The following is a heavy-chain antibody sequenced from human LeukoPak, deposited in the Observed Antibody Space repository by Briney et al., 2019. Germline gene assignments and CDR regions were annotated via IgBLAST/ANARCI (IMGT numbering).Heavy chain of an antibody. D-gene: IGHD3-10*01. J-gene: IGHJ5*02. CDR3: ARAGGLGTYYPNWFDP. CDR2: IYTSGST. Sequence: TLXLXCTVSGGSISSDTYSWSWVRQPAGKGLEWIGRIYTSGSTNYNPSLKSRVTISVDTSKNQFSLKLNSVTAADTAFYYCARAGGLGTYYPNWFDPWGQGTLVTVSS. CDR1: GGSISSDTYS. V-gene: IGHV4-61*02.